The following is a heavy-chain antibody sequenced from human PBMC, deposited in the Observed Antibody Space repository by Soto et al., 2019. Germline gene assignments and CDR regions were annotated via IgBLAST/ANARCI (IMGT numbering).Heavy chain of an antibody. CDR1: GFTFTSSA. Sequence: SVKVSCKASGFTFTSSAMQWVRQARGQRLEWIGWIVVGSGNTNYAQKFQERVTITRDMSTSTAYMELSSLRSEDTAVYYCAAGSLWFGELLVDYWGQGTLVTVSS. J-gene: IGHJ4*02. D-gene: IGHD3-10*01. CDR3: AAGSLWFGELLVDY. V-gene: IGHV1-58*02. CDR2: IVVGSGNT.